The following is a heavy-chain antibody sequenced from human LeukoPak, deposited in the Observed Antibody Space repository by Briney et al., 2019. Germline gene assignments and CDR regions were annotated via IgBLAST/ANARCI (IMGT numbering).Heavy chain of an antibody. V-gene: IGHV5-10-1*01. CDR1: GYSFTSYW. J-gene: IGHJ4*02. CDR3: ARHNLYYDILTGYYDY. CDR2: IDPSDSYT. Sequence: HGESLKISCKGSGYSFTSYWISWVRQMPGKGLEWMGMIDPSDSYTNYSPSFQGHVTISADKSISTAYLQWSSLKASDTAMYYCARHNLYYDILTGYYDYWGQGTLVTVSS. D-gene: IGHD3-9*01.